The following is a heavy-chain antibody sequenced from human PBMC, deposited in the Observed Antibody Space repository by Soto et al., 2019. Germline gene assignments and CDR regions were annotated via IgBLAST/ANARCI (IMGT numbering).Heavy chain of an antibody. D-gene: IGHD3-22*01. V-gene: IGHV4-31*02. CDR3: ASSYSGYLDN. CDR1: GGSMSSGAYY. Sequence: PSETLSLTXSVSGGSMSSGAYYWNWIRQHPVKGLEWIAYIYHTGNTYYNPSLRSRTTISVDTSENQFSLKLTSVTDADTAVYYCASSYSGYLDNWGQGTLVTVSS. J-gene: IGHJ4*02. CDR2: IYHTGNT.